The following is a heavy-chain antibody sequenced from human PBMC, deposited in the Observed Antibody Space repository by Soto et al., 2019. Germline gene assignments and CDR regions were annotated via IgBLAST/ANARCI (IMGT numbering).Heavy chain of an antibody. V-gene: IGHV3-23*01. Sequence: PGGSLRLSCAASGFTFSSYAMSWVRQAPGKGLEWVSAISGSGGSTYYADSVKGRFTISRDNSKNTLYLQMNSLSAEDTAVYYCAKKAYYYDSSGYLFDYWGQGTLVTVAS. CDR1: GFTFSSYA. CDR2: ISGSGGST. D-gene: IGHD3-22*01. J-gene: IGHJ4*02. CDR3: AKKAYYYDSSGYLFDY.